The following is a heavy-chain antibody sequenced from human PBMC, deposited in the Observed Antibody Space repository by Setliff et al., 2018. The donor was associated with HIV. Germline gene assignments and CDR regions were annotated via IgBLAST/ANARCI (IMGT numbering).Heavy chain of an antibody. D-gene: IGHD3-10*01. J-gene: IGHJ4*02. CDR1: GGSITSYY. V-gene: IGHV4-59*08. Sequence: SETLSLTCTVSGGSITSYYWNWIRQSPGKGLEWIGYIFDSGTTKYNPSVTSRVTISLDASKNQFFLQLISVTAADTAVYYCARQGGYNSPLMVWGQGKLVTVSS. CDR2: IFDSGTT. CDR3: ARQGGYNSPLMV.